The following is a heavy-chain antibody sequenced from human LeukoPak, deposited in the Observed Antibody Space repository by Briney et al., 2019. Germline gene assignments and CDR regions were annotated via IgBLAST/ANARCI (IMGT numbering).Heavy chain of an antibody. CDR1: GGSISSYY. Sequence: PSETLSLTCTVSGGSISSYYWSWNRQPPGKGLEWIGYIYYSGSTNYNPSLKSRVTISVDTSKNQFSLKLSSVTAADTAVYYCARDYCSSTSCYVGFDPWGQGTLVTVSS. J-gene: IGHJ5*02. V-gene: IGHV4-59*01. D-gene: IGHD2-2*01. CDR3: ARDYCSSTSCYVGFDP. CDR2: IYYSGST.